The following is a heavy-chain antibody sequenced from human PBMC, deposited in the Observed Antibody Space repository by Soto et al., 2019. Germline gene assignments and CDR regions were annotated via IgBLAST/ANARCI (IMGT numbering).Heavy chain of an antibody. CDR3: AREYIVVVVAATPTYYYYYGMDV. V-gene: IGHV3-33*01. CDR2: IWYDGSNK. CDR1: GFTFSSYG. Sequence: GGSLRLSCAASGFTFSSYGMHWVRQAPGKGLEWVAFIWYDGSNKYYADSVKGRFTISRDNSKNTLYLQMNSLRAEDTAVYYCAREYIVVVVAATPTYYYYYGMDVWGQGTTVTVS. J-gene: IGHJ6*02. D-gene: IGHD2-15*01.